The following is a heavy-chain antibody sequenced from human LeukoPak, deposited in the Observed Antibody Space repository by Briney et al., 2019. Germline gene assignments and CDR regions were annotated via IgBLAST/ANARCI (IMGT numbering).Heavy chain of an antibody. D-gene: IGHD6-13*01. CDR3: ATEKSSIWSGDF. CDR1: GFSFSSYW. CDR2: IKQDGSEI. J-gene: IGHJ4*02. V-gene: IGHV3-7*03. Sequence: GGSLRLSCVASGFSFSSYWMSWVRQAPGKGLEWVANIKQDGSEIYYVDSVKGRFTISRDNAKNSLYLQMNSLNTEDTAVYYCATEKSSIWSGDFWGRGTLVTVSS.